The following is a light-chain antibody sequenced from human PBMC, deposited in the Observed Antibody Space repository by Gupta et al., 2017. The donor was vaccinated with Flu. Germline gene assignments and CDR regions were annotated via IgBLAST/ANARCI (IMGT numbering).Light chain of an antibody. CDR2: DAS. V-gene: IGKV1-9*01. J-gene: IGKJ5*01. CDR1: QGISSY. Sequence: PSFMSASVGDRVTITCRARQGISSYLAWYQQKPGKAPKLLIYDASRRKSGVPSRFSGSGCGTEFTLTISNRQPEDFATYYCQHWNSSPFPFGQGTLLDIK. CDR3: QHWNSSPFP.